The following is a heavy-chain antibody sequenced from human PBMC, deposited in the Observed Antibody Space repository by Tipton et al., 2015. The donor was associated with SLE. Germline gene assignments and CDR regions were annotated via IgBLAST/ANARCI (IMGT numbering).Heavy chain of an antibody. CDR3: AREGIAGYYYALDV. V-gene: IGHV4-59*11. J-gene: IGHJ6*02. CDR2: AYYSGNT. Sequence: TLSLTCTVSGDSISNHYGSWIRQPPGKGLEWIGYAYYSGNTKYNPSLKSRVTISVDTSKKQISLKLTSVTAADTAVYYCAREGIAGYYYALDVWGQGTTVTVSS. CDR1: GDSISNHY.